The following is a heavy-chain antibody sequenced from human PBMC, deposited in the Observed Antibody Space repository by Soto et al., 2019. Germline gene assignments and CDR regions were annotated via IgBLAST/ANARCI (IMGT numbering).Heavy chain of an antibody. CDR2: ISYDGSNK. CDR3: AKPYYYGSGSYPTYYFDY. CDR1: GFTFSSYG. J-gene: IGHJ4*02. V-gene: IGHV3-30*18. D-gene: IGHD3-10*01. Sequence: GGSLRLSCAASGFTFSSYGMHWVRQAPGKGLEWVAVISYDGSNKYYADSVKGRITISRDNFKNTLDLQSNSLRAEDTAVYYCAKPYYYGSGSYPTYYFDYWGQGTLVTVSS.